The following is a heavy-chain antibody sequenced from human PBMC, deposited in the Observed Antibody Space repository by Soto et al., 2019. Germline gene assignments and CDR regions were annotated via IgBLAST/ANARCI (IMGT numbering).Heavy chain of an antibody. CDR1: GGTFSGDA. J-gene: IGHJ6*02. Sequence: SVKVSCKAAGGTFSGDAVSWGRQAPGQGLEWMGGIIPILGTTNYAQKFQGRVTITADESTSTAYMEVSSLRSDDTAMYYCARTGYDYGYSMDVWGQGTTVTAP. CDR3: ARTGYDYGYSMDV. CDR2: IIPILGTT. D-gene: IGHD3-9*01. V-gene: IGHV1-69*13.